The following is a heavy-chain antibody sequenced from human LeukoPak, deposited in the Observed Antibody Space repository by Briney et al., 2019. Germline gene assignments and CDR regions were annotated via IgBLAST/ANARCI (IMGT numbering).Heavy chain of an antibody. D-gene: IGHD2/OR15-2a*01. J-gene: IGHJ4*02. V-gene: IGHV4-59*01. CDR3: ARDRIGYFDY. Sequence: SETLSLTCTVSGGSISSYYWSWIRQPPGKGLEWIGYISYSGSTNYNPSLKSRVTISVDTTKNHFSLKLSSVTAADTAVYYCARDRIGYFDYWGQGALVTVSS. CDR2: ISYSGST. CDR1: GGSISSYY.